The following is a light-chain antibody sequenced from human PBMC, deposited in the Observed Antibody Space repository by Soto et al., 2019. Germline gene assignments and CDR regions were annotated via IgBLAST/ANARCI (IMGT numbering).Light chain of an antibody. CDR1: QGIRND. V-gene: IGKV1-6*01. J-gene: IGKJ4*01. Sequence: AIQMTQSPSSLSASVGDRVTITCRASQGIRNDLGWYQQKPGKAPNLLIYATSSLQGGVPSRFSGSGSGTDFTLTISSLQPEDFATYYRLQDHSYPLTFGGGTKVDIK. CDR3: LQDHSYPLT. CDR2: ATS.